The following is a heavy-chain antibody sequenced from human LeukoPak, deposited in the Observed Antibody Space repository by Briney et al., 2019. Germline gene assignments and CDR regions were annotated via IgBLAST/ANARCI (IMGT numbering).Heavy chain of an antibody. CDR3: ASKYYDFWSDSFNWFDP. Sequence: SETLSLTCTVSGGSISSSSYYWGWIRQPPGKGLEWIGSIYYSGSTYYNPSLKSRVTISVDTSKNQFSLKLSSVTAADTAVYYCASKYYDFWSDSFNWFDPWGQGTLVTVSS. CDR2: IYYSGST. CDR1: GGSISSSSYY. V-gene: IGHV4-39*07. D-gene: IGHD3-3*01. J-gene: IGHJ5*02.